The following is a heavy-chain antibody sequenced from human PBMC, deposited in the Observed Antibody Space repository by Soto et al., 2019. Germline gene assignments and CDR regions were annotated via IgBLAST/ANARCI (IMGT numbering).Heavy chain of an antibody. CDR2: IYYSGST. CDR1: GGCMSSGGYY. Sequence: TRSLTCTVSGGCMSSGGYYWSWIRQHPGKGVEWIGYIYYSGSTYYNPSLKSRVTISVDTSKNQFSLKLSSVTAADTAVYYCASGGVLGYCSSNSCPAGNPYYCGMDVWGQGTTVIVSS. J-gene: IGHJ6*02. CDR3: ASGGVLGYCSSNSCPAGNPYYCGMDV. D-gene: IGHD2-2*01. V-gene: IGHV4-31*03.